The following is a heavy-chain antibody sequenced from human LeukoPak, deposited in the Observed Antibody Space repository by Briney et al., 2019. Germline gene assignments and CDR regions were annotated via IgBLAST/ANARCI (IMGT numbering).Heavy chain of an antibody. J-gene: IGHJ4*02. D-gene: IGHD3-10*01. Sequence: GESLKISCKGSEYSFNIYWTDWVRQMPGKDLEWMGTIYPSDSDTKYSPSFQGQVTISADKSISTAYLQWSSLKASDTAIYYCARRRDYYGLGSFDYWGQGTLVTVSS. CDR3: ARRRDYYGLGSFDY. V-gene: IGHV5-51*01. CDR2: IYPSDSDT. CDR1: EYSFNIYW.